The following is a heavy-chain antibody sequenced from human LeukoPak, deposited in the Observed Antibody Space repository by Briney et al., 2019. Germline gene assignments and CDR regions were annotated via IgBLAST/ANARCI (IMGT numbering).Heavy chain of an antibody. Sequence: SETLSLTCTVSGYSISSGYYWGWIRPPPGKGLEWIGNIYHSGSTYYNPSLKSCVTISVDTSKNQFSLKLSSVTAADTAVYYCARGQASYYFDSSGYHFDYWGQGTLVTVSS. J-gene: IGHJ4*02. D-gene: IGHD3-22*01. V-gene: IGHV4-38-2*02. CDR1: GYSISSGYY. CDR3: ARGQASYYFDSSGYHFDY. CDR2: IYHSGST.